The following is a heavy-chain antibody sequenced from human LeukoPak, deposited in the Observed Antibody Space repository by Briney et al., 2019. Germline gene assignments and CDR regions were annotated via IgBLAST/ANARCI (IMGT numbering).Heavy chain of an antibody. CDR2: IYHSGST. Sequence: PSETLSLTCAVSGYSISSDNYWVWIRQPPGQGLEWTGGIYHSGSTYYNPSLKSRVTMSVDTSKNQFSLKLSSVTAADTPVYYCARAPRDSSSSNYMRRFDYWGQGTLVTVSS. CDR3: ARAPRDSSSSNYMRRFDY. D-gene: IGHD3-22*01. CDR1: GYSISSDNY. V-gene: IGHV4-38-2*01. J-gene: IGHJ4*02.